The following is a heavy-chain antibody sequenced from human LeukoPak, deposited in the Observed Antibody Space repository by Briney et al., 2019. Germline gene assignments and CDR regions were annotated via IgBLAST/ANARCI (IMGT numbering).Heavy chain of an antibody. CDR2: ISGSGGST. D-gene: IGHD3-22*01. CDR1: GFTFSSYA. Sequence: GGSLRLSCAASGFTFSSYAMSWVRQAPGKGLEWVSAISGSGGSTYYADSVKGRFTISRDNSKNTLYLQMNSLRAEDTAVYYCAKDEDYYDSSGYVRYWGQGTLVTVSS. J-gene: IGHJ4*02. V-gene: IGHV3-23*01. CDR3: AKDEDYYDSSGYVRY.